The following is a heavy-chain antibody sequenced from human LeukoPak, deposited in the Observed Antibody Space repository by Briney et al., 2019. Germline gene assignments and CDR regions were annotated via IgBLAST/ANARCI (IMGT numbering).Heavy chain of an antibody. Sequence: ASVKVSCKASGYTFTSYGISWVRQAPGQGLEWMGWISAYNGNTNYAQKLQGRVTMTTDTSTSTAYMELRSLRSDDTAVYYCARDCGKVGSIAAAGVHYYYYYYMDVWGKGTTVTVSS. D-gene: IGHD6-13*01. CDR3: ARDCGKVGSIAAAGVHYYYYYYMDV. V-gene: IGHV1-18*01. CDR1: GYTFTSYG. CDR2: ISAYNGNT. J-gene: IGHJ6*03.